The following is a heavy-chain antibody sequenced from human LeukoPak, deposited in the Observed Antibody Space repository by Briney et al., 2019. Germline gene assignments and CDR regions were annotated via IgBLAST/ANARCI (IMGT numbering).Heavy chain of an antibody. J-gene: IGHJ4*02. CDR2: ISGTGYNT. D-gene: IGHD3-10*01. CDR3: AKHVSGSLFYFDY. Sequence: GGSLRLSCAASGFTFRNCAMSWVRQAPGKGLEWVSGISGTGYNTYYADSVKGRFTISRDNSKNTLYLQMNSRGAEDTAVYYCAKHVSGSLFYFDYWGQRTLVTVSS. CDR1: GFTFRNCA. V-gene: IGHV3-23*01.